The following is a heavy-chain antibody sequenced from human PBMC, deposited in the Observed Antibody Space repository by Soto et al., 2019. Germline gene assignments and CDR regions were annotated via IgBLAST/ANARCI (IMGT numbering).Heavy chain of an antibody. J-gene: IGHJ4*02. D-gene: IGHD2-15*01. CDR3: ARGGSGGSWGIDY. Sequence: QVQLVQSGAEVKKPGASVKVSCKASGYTFTSYAMHWVRQAPGQRLEWMGWINAGNGNTKYSQKFQGRVTITRATSASTAYMELSSLRSEDTAVYYCARGGSGGSWGIDYWGQGTLVTVSS. V-gene: IGHV1-3*01. CDR1: GYTFTSYA. CDR2: INAGNGNT.